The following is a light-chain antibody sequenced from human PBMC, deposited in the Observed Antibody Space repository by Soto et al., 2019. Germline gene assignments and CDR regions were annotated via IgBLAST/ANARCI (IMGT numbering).Light chain of an antibody. CDR2: EVN. CDR3: SSYRRTSTSSWV. V-gene: IGLV2-14*01. CDR1: SSDLGAYNY. Sequence: QSALTQPASVSGFPGQSITISCTGTSSDLGAYNYVSWYQQHPGKAPKLIIYEVNNRPSGVSNRFSGSKSGYTASLTISQLQTEDEADYYCSSYRRTSTSSWVFGGGTQLTVL. J-gene: IGLJ3*02.